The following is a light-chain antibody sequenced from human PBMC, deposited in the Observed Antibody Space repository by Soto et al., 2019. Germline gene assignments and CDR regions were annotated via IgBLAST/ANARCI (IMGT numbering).Light chain of an antibody. CDR1: QSVSSN. CDR2: GAS. CDR3: QQYNNWPLT. Sequence: EIVMTQSPATLSVSPGERATLSCRASQSVSSNLAWYQQKPGQAPRLLLYGASTRATGIPARFSGSGSGTEFTRTISGLQSEDFAVYYCQQYNNWPLTFGGGTKVEIK. V-gene: IGKV3-15*01. J-gene: IGKJ4*01.